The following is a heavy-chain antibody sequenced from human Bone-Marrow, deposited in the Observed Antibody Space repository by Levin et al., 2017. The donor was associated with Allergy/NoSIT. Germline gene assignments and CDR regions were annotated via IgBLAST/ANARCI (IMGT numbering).Heavy chain of an antibody. CDR2: IYHSGST. D-gene: IGHD3-22*01. J-gene: IGHJ4*02. CDR3: ARDKGDYDSSGYYVDY. CDR1: GGSISSSNW. V-gene: IGHV4-4*02. Sequence: SETLSLTCAVSGGSISSSNWWNWVRQPPGRGLEWIGEIYHSGSTNYNASLESRVTISVDKSKNQSSLERSSVTAAEPAVYYCARDKGDYDSSGYYVDYWGQGTLVTVSS.